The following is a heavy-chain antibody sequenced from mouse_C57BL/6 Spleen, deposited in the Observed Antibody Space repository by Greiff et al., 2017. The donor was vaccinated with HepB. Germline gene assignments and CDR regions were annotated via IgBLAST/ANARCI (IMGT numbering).Heavy chain of an antibody. CDR2: INPSNGGT. V-gene: IGHV1-53*01. D-gene: IGHD2-4*01. CDR1: GYTFTSYW. J-gene: IGHJ3*01. CDR3: ARCSDDYDGDWFAY. Sequence: QVQLQQPGTELVKPGASVKLSCKASGYTFTSYWMHWVKQRPGQGLEWIGKINPSNGGTNYNEKFKSKATLTVDKSTSTAYMQLSSLTSEASAVYCCARCSDDYDGDWFAYWGQGTLVTVSA.